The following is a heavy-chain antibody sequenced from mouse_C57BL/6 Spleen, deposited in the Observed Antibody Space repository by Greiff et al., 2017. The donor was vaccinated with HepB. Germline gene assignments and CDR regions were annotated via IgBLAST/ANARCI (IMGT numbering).Heavy chain of an antibody. V-gene: IGHV1-55*01. CDR3: ARFSGKGDAMDY. J-gene: IGHJ4*01. Sequence: QVQLQQSGAELVKPGASVKMSCKASGYTFTSYWITWVKQRPGQGLEWIGDIYPGSGSTNYNEKFKSKATLTVDTSSSTAYMQLSSLTSEDSAVYYCARFSGKGDAMDYWGQGTSVTVSS. CDR2: IYPGSGST. D-gene: IGHD2-1*01. CDR1: GYTFTSYW.